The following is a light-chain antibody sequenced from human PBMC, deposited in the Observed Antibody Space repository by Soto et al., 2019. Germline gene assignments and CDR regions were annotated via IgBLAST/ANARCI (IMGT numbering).Light chain of an antibody. V-gene: IGKV1-9*01. CDR2: AAS. Sequence: DIQLTQSPSFLSASVGDRVTITCRASQGISSYLAWYQQKPGKAPKLLIYAASTLQSGVPSRFSGSGSGTEFTLTISSLQPEDFAYYYSQQLNSIPRTFGQGTKVEIK. J-gene: IGKJ1*01. CDR1: QGISSY. CDR3: QQLNSIPRT.